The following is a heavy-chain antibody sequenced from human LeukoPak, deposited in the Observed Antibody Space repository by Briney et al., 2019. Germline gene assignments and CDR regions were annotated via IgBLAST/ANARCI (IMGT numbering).Heavy chain of an antibody. Sequence: SGPTLVKPTQTLTLTCTFSGLSLSTSGVGVGWIRQPPGKALEWLVLIYWDDDKRYSPSLKSRLTIPKDTSKNQVVLPMTNMDRVDTATYYCAHRPPTPPAFDIWGQGTMVTVSS. V-gene: IGHV2-5*02. CDR3: AHRPPTPPAFDI. CDR1: GLSLSTSGVG. J-gene: IGHJ3*02. CDR2: IYWDDDK.